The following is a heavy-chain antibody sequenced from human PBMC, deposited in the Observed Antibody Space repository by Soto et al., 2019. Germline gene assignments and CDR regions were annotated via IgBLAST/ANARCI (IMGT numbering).Heavy chain of an antibody. Sequence: HVQLVQSGAEVKKPGSSVKVSCKASGGTFSSYAISWVRQAPGQGLEWMGGIIPIFGTANYAQKFQGRVTITADESTSTAYMELSSMISEDTAVYYGARTYCVGDCYPPPYFQHWGQGTLVTVSS. CDR3: ARTYCVGDCYPPPYFQH. V-gene: IGHV1-69*01. J-gene: IGHJ1*01. CDR1: GGTFSSYA. D-gene: IGHD2-21*02. CDR2: IIPIFGTA.